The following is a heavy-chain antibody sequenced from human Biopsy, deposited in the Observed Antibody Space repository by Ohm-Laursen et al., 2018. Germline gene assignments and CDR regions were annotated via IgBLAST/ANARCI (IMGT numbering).Heavy chain of an antibody. CDR1: RFSFGRNR. V-gene: IGHV3-7*01. Sequence: SPLLSCAAPRFSFGRNRMYWGRPGPGEGLGWVCQIKGKRVVKIYVGSVKGRFTISRDNAKSSVFLQMNSLRVEDTAVYYCARAYCSTINCSMLRSFYFDRWGQGTRVTVSS. J-gene: IGHJ4*02. CDR3: ARAYCSTINCSMLRSFYFDR. D-gene: IGHD2-15*01. CDR2: IKGKRVVK.